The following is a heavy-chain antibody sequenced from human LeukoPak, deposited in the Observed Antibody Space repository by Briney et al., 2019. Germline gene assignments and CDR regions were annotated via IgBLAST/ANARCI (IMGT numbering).Heavy chain of an antibody. CDR3: AREYSGNYRLFDY. CDR2: ISSSGSYI. D-gene: IGHD1-26*01. J-gene: IGHJ4*02. Sequence: GGSLRLSCAASGFTFTSYNMDWVRQAPGRGLGWVSSISSSGSYIYYADSVKGRFTISRDNAKNSLYLQMNSLRAEDTAVYYCAREYSGNYRLFDYWGQGTLVIVSS. CDR1: GFTFTSYN. V-gene: IGHV3-21*01.